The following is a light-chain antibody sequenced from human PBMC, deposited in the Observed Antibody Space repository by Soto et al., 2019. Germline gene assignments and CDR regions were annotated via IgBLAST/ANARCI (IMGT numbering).Light chain of an antibody. CDR2: GAS. Sequence: KLPARMSFSQGKSANLCCLARQRISSFLAWYQQKPGQAPRLLIYGASNRATGIPARFSGRGSGTDFTRTMCRLEREDVVVYYCRHRSNGPITFGQGTRLEN. CDR3: RHRSNGPIT. V-gene: IGKV3-11*01. CDR1: QRISSF. J-gene: IGKJ5*01.